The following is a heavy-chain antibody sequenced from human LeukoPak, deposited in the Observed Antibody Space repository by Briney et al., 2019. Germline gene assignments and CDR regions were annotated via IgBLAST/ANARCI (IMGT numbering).Heavy chain of an antibody. CDR3: AREYGSGMDYFDP. CDR1: GFTFAIHA. CDR2: ISGDGAST. J-gene: IGHJ5*02. V-gene: IGHV3-23*01. Sequence: GGSLRLSCAASGFTFAIHAMTWVRQAPGKGLEWVSGISGDGASTHYAESVKGQFTISRDNSQNTLYLQMNSLRAEDTAVYYCAREYGSGMDYFDPWGQGTLVTVSS. D-gene: IGHD3-10*01.